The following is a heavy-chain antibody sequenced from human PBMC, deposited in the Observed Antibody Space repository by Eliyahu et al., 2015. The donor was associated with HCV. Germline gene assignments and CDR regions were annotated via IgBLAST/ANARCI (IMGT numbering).Heavy chain of an antibody. V-gene: IGHV4-34*01. Sequence: LSLKSRVTISVDTSKNQFSLKLSSVTAADTAVYYCARVKQKAAEDYWGQGTLVTVSS. J-gene: IGHJ4*02. CDR3: ARVKQKAAEDY.